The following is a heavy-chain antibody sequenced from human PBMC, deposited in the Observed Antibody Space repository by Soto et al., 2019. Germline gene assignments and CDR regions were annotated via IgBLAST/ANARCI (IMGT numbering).Heavy chain of an antibody. D-gene: IGHD3-10*01. CDR3: ARGLIWGSGSYYFDY. CDR1: GFTFSRYG. V-gene: IGHV3-30*03. J-gene: IGHJ4*02. CDR2: ISYDERSK. Sequence: QVQLVESGGGVVQPGRSLRLSCAASGFTFSRYGMHWVRQAPGKGLEWVAVISYDERSKSYADSVKGRFSISRDNSKNTLYLQMNSLRAEDTAVYYCARGLIWGSGSYYFDYWGQGTLVTASS.